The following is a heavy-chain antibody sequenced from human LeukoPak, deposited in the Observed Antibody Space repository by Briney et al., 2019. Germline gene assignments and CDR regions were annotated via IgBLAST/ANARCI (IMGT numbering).Heavy chain of an antibody. Sequence: PGGSLRLSCAASGFTFTSFSMSWVRQAPGKGLEWVSSIGFDGGTTYYADSVKGRFTISRDSSKNTVYLQMNSLRAEDTALYYYSKDKFERGSGWVSGYWGQGTLVTVSS. CDR1: GFTFTSFS. CDR2: IGFDGGTT. D-gene: IGHD6-19*01. J-gene: IGHJ4*02. CDR3: SKDKFERGSGWVSGY. V-gene: IGHV3-23*01.